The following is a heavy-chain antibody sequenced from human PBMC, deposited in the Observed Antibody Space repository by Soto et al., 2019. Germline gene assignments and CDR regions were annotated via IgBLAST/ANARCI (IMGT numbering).Heavy chain of an antibody. CDR1: GGTLSSYT. CDR2: IIPILGIA. Sequence: SVKVSCKASGGTLSSYTISWVRQAPGQGLEWMGRIIPILGIANYAQKFQGRVTITADKSTSTAYMELGSLRSEDTAVYYCAREYSAEWFDPWGQGTLVTVSS. D-gene: IGHD2-15*01. V-gene: IGHV1-69*04. CDR3: AREYSAEWFDP. J-gene: IGHJ5*02.